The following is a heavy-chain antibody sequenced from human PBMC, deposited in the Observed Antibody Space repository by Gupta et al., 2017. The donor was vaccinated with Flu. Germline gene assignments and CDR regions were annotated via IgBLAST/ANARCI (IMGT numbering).Heavy chain of an antibody. V-gene: IGHV4-34*01. CDR1: GGSFSGYY. Sequence: QVQLQQWGAGLLKPSETLSLTCAVYGGSFSGYYWSWIRQPPGKGLEWIGEINHSGSTNYNPALKSRVTISVDTAKKQFSLKLRSVTAADTAVYYCASVSGIAVAGTESWGQGTLVTVSS. J-gene: IGHJ5*02. CDR3: ASVSGIAVAGTES. D-gene: IGHD6-19*01. CDR2: INHSGST.